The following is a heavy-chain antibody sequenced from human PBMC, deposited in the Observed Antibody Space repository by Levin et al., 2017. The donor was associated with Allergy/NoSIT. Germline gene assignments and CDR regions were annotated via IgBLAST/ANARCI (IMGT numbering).Heavy chain of an antibody. J-gene: IGHJ6*02. CDR3: ARGSLIVVVPAAIFDMDV. CDR2: MNPNSGNT. D-gene: IGHD2-2*01. CDR1: GYTFTSYD. V-gene: IGHV1-8*01. Sequence: AASVKVSCKASGYTFTSYDINWVRQATGQGLEWMGWMNPNSGNTGYAQKFQGRVTMTRNTSISTAYMELSSLRSEDTAVYYCARGSLIVVVPAAIFDMDVWGQGTTVTVSS.